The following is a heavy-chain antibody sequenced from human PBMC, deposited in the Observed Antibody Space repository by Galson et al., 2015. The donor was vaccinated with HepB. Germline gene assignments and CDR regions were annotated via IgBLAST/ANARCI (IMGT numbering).Heavy chain of an antibody. V-gene: IGHV1-2*06. CDR3: VRGKYYYDSSGYVAY. CDR1: GYTFNGYY. J-gene: IGHJ4*02. CDR2: INPNSGDT. D-gene: IGHD3-22*01. Sequence: QSGAEVKKPGASVKVSCKASGYTFNGYYMHWVRQAPGQGLEWMGRINPNSGDTNYAQKFQGRVSMTRDSSISTAYMELTRLRSDDTAVYYCVRGKYYYDSSGYVAYWGQGTLVTISS.